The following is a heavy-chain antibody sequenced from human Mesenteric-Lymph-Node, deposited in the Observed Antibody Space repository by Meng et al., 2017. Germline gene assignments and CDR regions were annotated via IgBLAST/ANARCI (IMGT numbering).Heavy chain of an antibody. Sequence: GGSLRLSCKGSGYSFTSYWIGWVRQMPGKGLEWMGIIYPGDSDTRYSPSFQGQVTISADKFISTAYLQWSSLKASDTAMYYCASNSGSYGPLDYWGQGTLVTVSS. CDR2: IYPGDSDT. CDR1: GYSFTSYW. V-gene: IGHV5-51*01. D-gene: IGHD1-26*01. J-gene: IGHJ4*02. CDR3: ASNSGSYGPLDY.